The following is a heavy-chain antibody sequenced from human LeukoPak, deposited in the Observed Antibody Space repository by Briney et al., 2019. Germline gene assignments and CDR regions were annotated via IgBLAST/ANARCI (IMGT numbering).Heavy chain of an antibody. CDR1: GFMFSTYE. J-gene: IGHJ6*03. CDR2: ISYNGRSI. D-gene: IGHD6-19*01. CDR3: ARYRGWSYYYYYMDV. V-gene: IGHV3-48*03. Sequence: GGSLRLSCAASGFMFSTYEMNWVRQAPGKGLEWLSYISYNGRSIYYADSVKGRFTISRDNAKNSLYLQMNSLRVEDTAVYYCARYRGWSYYYYYMDVWGKGTTVTVSS.